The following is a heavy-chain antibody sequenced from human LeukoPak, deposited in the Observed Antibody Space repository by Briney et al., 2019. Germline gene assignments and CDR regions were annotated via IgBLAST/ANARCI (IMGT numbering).Heavy chain of an antibody. CDR3: ARLSYYGSGGR. J-gene: IGHJ4*02. CDR2: INHSGST. D-gene: IGHD3-10*01. CDR1: GGSFSGYY. Sequence: SETLSLTCAVYGGSFSGYYWSWIRQPPGKGLEWIGEINHSGSTNYNPSLKSRVTISVDTSKNQFSLKLSSVTAADTAVYYCARLSYYGSGGRWGQGTLVTVSS. V-gene: IGHV4-34*01.